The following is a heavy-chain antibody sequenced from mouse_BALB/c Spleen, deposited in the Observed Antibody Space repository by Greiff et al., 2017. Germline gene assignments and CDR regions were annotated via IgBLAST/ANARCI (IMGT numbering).Heavy chain of an antibody. V-gene: IGHV5-6-3*01. CDR2: INSNGGST. CDR3: ARDSYYRYDDPYYYAMDY. D-gene: IGHD2-14*01. CDR1: GFTFSSYG. Sequence: EVKLVESGGGLVQPGGSLKLSCAASGFTFSSYGMSWVRQTPDKRLELVATINSNGGSTYYPDSVKGRFTISRDNAKNTLYLQMSSLKSEDTAMYYCARDSYYRYDDPYYYAMDYWGQGTSVTVSS. J-gene: IGHJ4*01.